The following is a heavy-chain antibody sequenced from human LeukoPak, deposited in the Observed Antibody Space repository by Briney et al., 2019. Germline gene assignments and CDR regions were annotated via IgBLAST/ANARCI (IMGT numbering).Heavy chain of an antibody. D-gene: IGHD2-15*01. CDR2: IIPIFGTA. CDR3: ARDLGYCSGGSCNLDAFDI. CDR1: GGTFSSYA. J-gene: IGHJ3*02. Sequence: GASVKVSCKASGGTFSSYAISWVRQAPGQGLEWMGGIIPIFGTANYAQNFQGRVTMTMDMSISTAYMELSRLRSDDTAVYYCARDLGYCSGGSCNLDAFDIWGQGTMVTVSS. V-gene: IGHV1-69*05.